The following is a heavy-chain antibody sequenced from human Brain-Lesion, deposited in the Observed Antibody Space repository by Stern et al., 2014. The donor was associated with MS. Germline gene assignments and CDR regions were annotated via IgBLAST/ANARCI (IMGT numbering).Heavy chain of an antibody. CDR1: GGSISSGSDY. D-gene: IGHD5-18*01. V-gene: IGHV4-61*02. CDR3: ASGYRIFDY. CDR2: IHASGSA. Sequence: VQLVESGPGLVKPSQTLSLTCTVSGGSISSGSDYWSWIRQPVGKGLAWIGRIHASGSAFYTPSLKSRVTISTDTSMNQFSLELNSATAADTAIYYCASGYRIFDYWGQGILVTVSS. J-gene: IGHJ4*02.